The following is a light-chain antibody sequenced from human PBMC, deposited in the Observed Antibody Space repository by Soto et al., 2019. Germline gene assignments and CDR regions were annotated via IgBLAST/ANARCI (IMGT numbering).Light chain of an antibody. V-gene: IGKV3-15*01. CDR3: QQYNDWPPKRT. J-gene: IGKJ1*01. Sequence: EVVMTQSPVTLSVSTGERATLSCRASQSITTNLAWYQQKPGQAPRLLIYGASTRSTGVPARFSGSGSGTQFTLTINSLQSEDFAVYYCQQYNDWPPKRTFGQGTKVDIK. CDR1: QSITTN. CDR2: GAS.